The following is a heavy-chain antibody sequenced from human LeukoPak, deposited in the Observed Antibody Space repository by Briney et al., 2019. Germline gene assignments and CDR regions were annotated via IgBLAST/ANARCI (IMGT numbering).Heavy chain of an antibody. CDR2: IIPIFGTA. D-gene: IGHD3-10*01. Sequence: SVKVSFKASGGTFSSYAISWVRQAPGQGLEWMGGIIPIFGTANYAQKFQGRVTITADKSTSTAYMELSRLTSDDTAVYYCARGRPPMVRGVTYYYYYYYMDVWGKGTTVTVSS. CDR3: ARGRPPMVRGVTYYYYYYYMDV. CDR1: GGTFSSYA. J-gene: IGHJ6*03. V-gene: IGHV1-69*06.